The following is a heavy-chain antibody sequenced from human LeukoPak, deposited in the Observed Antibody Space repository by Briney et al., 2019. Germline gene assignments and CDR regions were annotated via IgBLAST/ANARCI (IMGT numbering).Heavy chain of an antibody. Sequence: PGGSLRLSCVASGFTFSNYWMNWVRQAPGGRPEWVANIKEDGSEKYYVDSVKGRFTISRDNAKNSLYLQMNSLGAEDTAVYYCATGRTKKYWGQGTLVTVSS. V-gene: IGHV3-7*01. CDR2: IKEDGSEK. D-gene: IGHD2-8*01. CDR3: ATGRTKKY. CDR1: GFTFSNYW. J-gene: IGHJ4*02.